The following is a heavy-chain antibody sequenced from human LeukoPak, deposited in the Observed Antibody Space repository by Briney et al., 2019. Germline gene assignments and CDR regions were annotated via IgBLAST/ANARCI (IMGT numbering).Heavy chain of an antibody. D-gene: IGHD3-22*01. V-gene: IGHV4-4*07. Sequence: NSSETLSLTCTVSGGSISSYYWSWIRQPAGKGLEWIGRIYTSGSTNHNPSLKSRVTISVDKSKNQLSLKLSSVTAADTAVYYCARDYYDSSGYYGRGGYYYMDVWGKGTTVTVSS. J-gene: IGHJ6*03. CDR3: ARDYYDSSGYYGRGGYYYMDV. CDR1: GGSISSYY. CDR2: IYTSGST.